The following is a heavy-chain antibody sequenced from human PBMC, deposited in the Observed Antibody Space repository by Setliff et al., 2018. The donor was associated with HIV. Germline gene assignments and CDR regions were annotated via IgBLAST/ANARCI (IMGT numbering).Heavy chain of an antibody. CDR1: GDTFNNYG. CDR2: IIPIFKSA. D-gene: IGHD5-12*01. J-gene: IGHJ3*01. CDR3: ARTSGDAYNYEGAFDV. V-gene: IGHV1-69*05. Sequence: GASVKVSCKVSGDTFNNYGLNWVRQAPGQGFEWMGGIIPIFKSADYAQKFQGRVTITTDESTSTAYMDLSSLKSEDTAIYYCARTSGDAYNYEGAFDVWGQGTLVTVSS.